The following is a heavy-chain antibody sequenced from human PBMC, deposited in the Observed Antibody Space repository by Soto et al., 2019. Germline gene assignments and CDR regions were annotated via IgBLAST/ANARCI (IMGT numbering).Heavy chain of an antibody. V-gene: IGHV1-2*04. Sequence: GASVKVSCKASGYTFTGYYMHWVRQAPGQGLEWMGWINPNSGGTNYAQKFQGWITMTRDTSISTAYMELSRLRSDDTAVYYCAREQLVHYYYYGMDVGGQGTTVTVS. J-gene: IGHJ6*02. CDR1: GYTFTGYY. D-gene: IGHD6-6*01. CDR3: AREQLVHYYYYGMDV. CDR2: INPNSGGT.